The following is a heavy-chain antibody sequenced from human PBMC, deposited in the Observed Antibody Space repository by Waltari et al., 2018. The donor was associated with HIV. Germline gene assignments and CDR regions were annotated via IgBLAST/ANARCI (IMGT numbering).Heavy chain of an antibody. Sequence: QVQVVESGGGVVQPGGSLRLSCAAPGFNFSNYGMHWVRQAPGKGLEWVAVIYYDGSKKYYGDSVKGRFTISRDNSKNTLHLEMNSLRADDTAVYHCARDRTGSKRGFDPWGQGTLVVVSS. J-gene: IGHJ5*02. D-gene: IGHD1-1*01. CDR1: GFNFSNYG. CDR3: ARDRTGSKRGFDP. V-gene: IGHV3-30*03. CDR2: IYYDGSKK.